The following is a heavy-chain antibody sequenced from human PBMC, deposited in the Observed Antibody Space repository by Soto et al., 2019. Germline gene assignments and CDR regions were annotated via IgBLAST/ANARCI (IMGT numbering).Heavy chain of an antibody. V-gene: IGHV3-21*01. CDR1: GFTFSDYS. Sequence: EVQLVESGGGLVKPGGSLRLSCAASGFTFSDYSMNWVRQVPGKGLEWVSSISRSSSYIHYADSLKGRFTISRDNAKDSLYLQLNSLRAEDTAIYHCARSLRFLGWLSGHHFYYMDVWGKGTTVTVSS. D-gene: IGHD3-3*01. J-gene: IGHJ6*03. CDR2: ISRSSSYI. CDR3: ARSLRFLGWLSGHHFYYMDV.